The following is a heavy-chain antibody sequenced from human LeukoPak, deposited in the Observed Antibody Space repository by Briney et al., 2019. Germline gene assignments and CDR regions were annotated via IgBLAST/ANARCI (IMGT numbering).Heavy chain of an antibody. V-gene: IGHV1-2*02. CDR3: ARGSAAGAGTRSPHQH. CDR1: GYSFTGYY. CDR2: INSNSGGT. J-gene: IGHJ1*01. D-gene: IGHD6-13*01. Sequence: RASVKVSCKVSGYSFTGYYMHWVRQAPGQGLEWMGSINSNSGGTNYAQKLQGRVTMTRDNAISTAYMELSSLISDDTAFYYCARGSAAGAGTRSPHQHWGQGTLVTVSS.